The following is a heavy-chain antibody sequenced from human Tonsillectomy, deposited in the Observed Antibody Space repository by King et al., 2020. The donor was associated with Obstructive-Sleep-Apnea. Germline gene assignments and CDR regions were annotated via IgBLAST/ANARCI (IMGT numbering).Heavy chain of an antibody. CDR2: IYQSGSA. Sequence: VQLQESGPGLVKPSGTLSLPCAVSCGSISSSNWWSWVRQPPGKGLEWIGGIYQSGSANYNPPLKSRVSISVDKSKNQFSLNLSSVTAADAAVYYCARTNYYYYGMDVWGQGTKVTVSS. J-gene: IGHJ6*02. CDR1: CGSISSSNW. CDR3: ARTNYYYYGMDV. V-gene: IGHV4-4*02.